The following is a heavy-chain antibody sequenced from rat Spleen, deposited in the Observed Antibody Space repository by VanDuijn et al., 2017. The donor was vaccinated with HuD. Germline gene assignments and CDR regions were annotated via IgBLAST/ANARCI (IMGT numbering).Heavy chain of an antibody. CDR2: INSAGST. J-gene: IGHJ3*01. V-gene: IGHV3-3*01. CDR1: GYSITSSYR. D-gene: IGHD1-2*01. Sequence: EVQLQESGPGLVKPSQSLSLTCSVTGYSITSSYRWNWIRKFPGNKLEWMGYINSAGSTNYNPSLKSRISITRDTSKNQFFLQVNSVSTVDSATYYCARGYYRSPSRFAYWGQGTLVAVSS. CDR3: ARGYYRSPSRFAY.